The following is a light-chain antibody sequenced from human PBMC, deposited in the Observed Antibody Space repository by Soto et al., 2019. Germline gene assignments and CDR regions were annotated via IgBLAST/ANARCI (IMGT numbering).Light chain of an antibody. CDR3: SSYTSSSIDYV. CDR2: EVS. V-gene: IGLV2-14*01. Sequence: QSALTQPASVSRSPGQSITISCTGTSSDVGGYNYVSWYQQHPGKAPKLMIYEVSNRPSGVSNRFSGSKSGNTASLTISGLQAEDEADYYCSSYTSSSIDYVFGTGTKLTLL. CDR1: SSDVGGYNY. J-gene: IGLJ1*01.